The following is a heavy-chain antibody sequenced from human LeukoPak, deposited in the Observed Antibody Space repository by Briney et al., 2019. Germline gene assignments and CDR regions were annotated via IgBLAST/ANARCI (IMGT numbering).Heavy chain of an antibody. Sequence: ASVKVSCKTSGYTFSDHYIYWVRQTPKQGLEWMGFINPRTGATYYAENFQGRVTLTGDTSISTAYLELRSDDTAVYYCARVATKFQMLYPDFWGQGSLVTVSS. CDR2: INPRTGAT. CDR3: ARVATKFQMLYPDF. CDR1: GYTFSDHY. D-gene: IGHD3-16*02. V-gene: IGHV1-2*02. J-gene: IGHJ4*02.